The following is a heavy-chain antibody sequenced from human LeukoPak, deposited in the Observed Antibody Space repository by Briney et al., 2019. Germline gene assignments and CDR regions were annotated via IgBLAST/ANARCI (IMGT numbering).Heavy chain of an antibody. V-gene: IGHV4-34*01. J-gene: IGHJ4*02. D-gene: IGHD4-17*01. CDR2: INHSGST. CDR3: ARPVRRYGDPFFDY. Sequence: PSETLSLTCAVYGGSFSGYYWSWIRQPPGKGLEWIGEINHSGSTNYNPSLKSRVTISVDTSKNQFSLKLSSVTAADTAVYYCARPVRRYGDPFFDYWGQGTLVTVSS. CDR1: GGSFSGYY.